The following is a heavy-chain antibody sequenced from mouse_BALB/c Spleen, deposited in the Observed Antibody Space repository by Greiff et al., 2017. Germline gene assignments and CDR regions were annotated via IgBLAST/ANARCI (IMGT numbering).Heavy chain of an antibody. D-gene: IGHD1-1*01. Sequence: EVMLVESGGGLVKPGGSLKLSCAASGFTFSSYAMSWVRQTPEKRLEWVASISSGGSTYYPDSVKGRFTISRDNARNILYLQMSSLRSEDTAMYYCARGVLFYYGSSYWYFDVWGAGTTVTVSS. CDR3: ARGVLFYYGSSYWYFDV. CDR2: ISSGGST. V-gene: IGHV5-6-5*01. CDR1: GFTFSSYA. J-gene: IGHJ1*01.